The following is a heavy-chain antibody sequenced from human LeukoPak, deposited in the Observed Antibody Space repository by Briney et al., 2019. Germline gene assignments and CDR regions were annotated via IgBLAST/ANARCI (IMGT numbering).Heavy chain of an antibody. D-gene: IGHD6-13*01. CDR2: INHSGST. CDR3: AIIAAAAVDY. V-gene: IGHV4-34*01. J-gene: IGHJ4*02. Sequence: SETLSLTCAVYGGSFSGYYWSWIRQPPGKGLEWIGEINHSGSTNYNPSLKSRVTISVDTSKNQFSLKLSSVTAADTAVYYCAIIAAAAVDYWGQGTLVTVPS. CDR1: GGSFSGYY.